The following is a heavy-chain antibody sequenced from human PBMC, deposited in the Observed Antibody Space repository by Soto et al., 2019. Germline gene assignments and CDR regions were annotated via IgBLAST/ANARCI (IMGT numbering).Heavy chain of an antibody. CDR1: GFDFDSYA. CDR2: ISWNSGIV. V-gene: IGHV3-9*01. Sequence: LVESGGGWVQPGRSLRLSCAASGFDFDSYAMNWVHQSPEKGLEWVACISWNSGIVAYADSVRGRFTISRDNARNSLFLQMDSLRPEDSALYYCTEGSGSYGGNYDYWGQGTLATVSS. J-gene: IGHJ4*02. CDR3: TEGSGSYGGNYDY. D-gene: IGHD5-12*01.